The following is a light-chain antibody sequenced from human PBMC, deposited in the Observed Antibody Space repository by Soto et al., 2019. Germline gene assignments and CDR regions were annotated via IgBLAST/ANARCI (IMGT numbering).Light chain of an antibody. CDR1: QSVSSN. CDR2: GAS. V-gene: IGKV3-15*01. J-gene: IGKJ1*01. CDR3: QHYNNVHLLRA. Sequence: VMTQSPATLSVSPGERATLSCRASQSVSSNLAWYQQKPGQAPRLLIYGASTRATGIPARLSGSESGTEFTLTTSYLQSEDFAVYYGQHYNNVHLLRAFGHGTNVEIK.